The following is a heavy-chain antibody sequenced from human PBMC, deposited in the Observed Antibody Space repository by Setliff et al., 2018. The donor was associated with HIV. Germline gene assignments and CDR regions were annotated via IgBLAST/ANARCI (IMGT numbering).Heavy chain of an antibody. V-gene: IGHV4-34*01. CDR1: GGSFSGYY. CDR3: ARGLSSTASPYFYYYYMDV. CDR2: IYYSGTT. Sequence: SEILSLTCAVYGGSFSGYYWSWIRQPPGKGLEWIGSIYYSGTTYYNPSLKSRVTISVDTSKNQFSLKLSSVTAADTAVYYCARGLSSTASPYFYYYYMDVWGKGTTVTVSS. J-gene: IGHJ6*03. D-gene: IGHD2-2*01.